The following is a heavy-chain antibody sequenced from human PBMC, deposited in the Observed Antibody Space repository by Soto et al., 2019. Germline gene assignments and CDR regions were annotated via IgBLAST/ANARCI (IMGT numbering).Heavy chain of an antibody. CDR1: GFTLSAAW. J-gene: IGHJ6*02. Sequence: GGSLRLSCAASGFTLSAAWMSWVRHAPEKWLECARRIQSKTSGGSTDYAAPVKDRFTISRDDSRTTLYLHMNSLKTEDTAVYYCTTDCSGGSCYPGASYYFCAMDVLGQGNTVAVSS. V-gene: IGHV3-15*01. D-gene: IGHD2-15*01. CDR2: IQSKTSGGST. CDR3: TTDCSGGSCYPGASYYFCAMDV.